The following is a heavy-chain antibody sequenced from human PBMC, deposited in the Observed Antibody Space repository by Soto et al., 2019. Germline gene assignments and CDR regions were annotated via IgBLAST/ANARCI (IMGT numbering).Heavy chain of an antibody. CDR3: AAERGYSYGYGY. CDR2: IVVGSGNT. CDR1: GFTFTSSA. V-gene: IGHV1-58*01. D-gene: IGHD5-18*01. Sequence: ASGKVSCKASGFTFTSSAVQWVRQARGQRLEWIGWIVVGSGNTNYAQKFQERVTITRDMSTSTAYMELSSLRSEGTAVYYCAAERGYSYGYGYWGQGTLVTVSS. J-gene: IGHJ4*02.